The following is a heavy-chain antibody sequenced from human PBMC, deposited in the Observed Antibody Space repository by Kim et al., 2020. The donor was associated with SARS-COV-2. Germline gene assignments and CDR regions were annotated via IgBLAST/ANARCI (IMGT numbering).Heavy chain of an antibody. CDR1: GGSISSYY. Sequence: SETLSLTCTVSGGSISSYYWSWIRQPPGKGLEWIGYIYYSGSTNYNPSLKSRVTISVDTSKNQFSLKLSSVTAADTAVYYCARLGSGSFYSSSYDGAFDIWGQGTMVTVSS. J-gene: IGHJ3*02. CDR2: IYYSGST. V-gene: IGHV4-59*01. D-gene: IGHD6-6*01. CDR3: ARLGSGSFYSSSYDGAFDI.